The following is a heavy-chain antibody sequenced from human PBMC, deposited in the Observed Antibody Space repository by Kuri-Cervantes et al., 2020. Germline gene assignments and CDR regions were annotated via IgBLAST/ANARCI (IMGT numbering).Heavy chain of an antibody. V-gene: IGHV1-8*01. CDR3: ARDLTIAVAGLVY. D-gene: IGHD6-19*01. Sequence: ASVTVSCKASGYTFTSYDINWVRQATGQGLEWMGWMNPNSGNTGYAQKFPGRVTMTRNTSISTAYMELSSLRSEDTAVYYCARDLTIAVAGLVYWGQGTLVTVSS. J-gene: IGHJ4*02. CDR1: GYTFTSYD. CDR2: MNPNSGNT.